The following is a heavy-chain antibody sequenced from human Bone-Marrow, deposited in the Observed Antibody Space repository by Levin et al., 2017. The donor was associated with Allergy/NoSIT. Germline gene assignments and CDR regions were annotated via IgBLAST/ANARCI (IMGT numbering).Heavy chain of an antibody. CDR1: GFTFSNAW. D-gene: IGHD3-9*01. V-gene: IGHV3-15*01. J-gene: IGHJ3*02. CDR3: TTDHSYYDILTGYYNSAFDI. Sequence: GESLKISCAASGFTFSNAWMSWVRQAPGKGLEWVGRIKSKTDGGTTDYAAPVKGRFTISRDDSKNTLYLQMNSLKTEDTAVYYCTTDHSYYDILTGYYNSAFDIWGQGTMVTVSS. CDR2: IKSKTDGGTT.